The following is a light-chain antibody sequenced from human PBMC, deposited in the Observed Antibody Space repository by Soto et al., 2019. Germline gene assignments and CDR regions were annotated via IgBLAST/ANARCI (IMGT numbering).Light chain of an antibody. V-gene: IGKV1-5*01. CDR1: QGISKW. J-gene: IGKJ4*01. CDR3: QQYNSYPLT. CDR2: DAS. Sequence: DIQFTQSPFTLSASIGDTVTITCRASQGISKWLDWHQQTPGKAPKXLIYDASNLESGVSSRFRGSGSGTEFTLTISGLKADDFGTYYCQQYNSYPLTFGGGTKVDI.